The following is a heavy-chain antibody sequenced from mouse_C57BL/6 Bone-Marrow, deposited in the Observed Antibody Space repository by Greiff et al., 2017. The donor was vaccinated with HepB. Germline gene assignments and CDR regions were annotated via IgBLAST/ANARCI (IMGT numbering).Heavy chain of an antibody. CDR1: GYAFSSYW. J-gene: IGHJ3*01. V-gene: IGHV1-80*01. CDR3: ARYARYDYDAWFAY. CDR2: IYPGDGDT. D-gene: IGHD2-4*01. Sequence: QVQLQQSGAELVKPGASVKISCKASGYAFSSYWMNWVKQRPGKGLEWIGQIYPGDGDTNYNGKFKGKATLTADKSSSTAYMQLSSLTSEDSAVYFCARYARYDYDAWFAYWGQGTLVTVSA.